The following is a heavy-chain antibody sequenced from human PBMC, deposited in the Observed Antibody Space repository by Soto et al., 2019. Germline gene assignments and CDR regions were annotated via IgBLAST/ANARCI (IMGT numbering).Heavy chain of an antibody. CDR1: GGSISSYY. Sequence: PSETLSLTCTVSGGSISSYYWSWIRQPPGKGLEWIGYIYYSGSTNYNPSLKSRVTISVDTSKNQFSLKLSSVTAADTAVYYCARDKAHLGYCSGGSCYDGYGMDVWGQGTTGTV. CDR2: IYYSGST. J-gene: IGHJ6*02. CDR3: ARDKAHLGYCSGGSCYDGYGMDV. D-gene: IGHD2-15*01. V-gene: IGHV4-59*01.